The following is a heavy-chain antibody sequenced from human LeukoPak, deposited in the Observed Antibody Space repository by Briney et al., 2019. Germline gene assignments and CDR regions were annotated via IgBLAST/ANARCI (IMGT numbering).Heavy chain of an antibody. CDR1: GFTFSSYS. J-gene: IGHJ4*02. Sequence: TGGSLRLSCAASGFTFSSYSMNWVRQAPGKGLEWISYISNNNSTVYYADSVKGRFTISRDNAKDSLYLQMNSLRADDTAVYYCARDRDNWNHDFDYWGQGTLVTVSS. CDR2: ISNNNSTV. D-gene: IGHD1-20*01. V-gene: IGHV3-48*04. CDR3: ARDRDNWNHDFDY.